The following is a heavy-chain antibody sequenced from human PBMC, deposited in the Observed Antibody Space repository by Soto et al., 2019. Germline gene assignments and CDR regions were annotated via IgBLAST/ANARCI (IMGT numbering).Heavy chain of an antibody. Sequence: SETLSLTCTVSGGSINSYYWSWIRQSQGKGLEWIAYIYYTGNTNYNPSLKSRVTISVDTSKNQFSLKLSSVTAADTAVYYCARGTTIFGVVSSNRWFDPWGQGTLVTVSS. V-gene: IGHV4-59*08. CDR1: GGSINSYY. CDR3: ARGTTIFGVVSSNRWFDP. J-gene: IGHJ5*02. CDR2: IYYTGNT. D-gene: IGHD3-3*01.